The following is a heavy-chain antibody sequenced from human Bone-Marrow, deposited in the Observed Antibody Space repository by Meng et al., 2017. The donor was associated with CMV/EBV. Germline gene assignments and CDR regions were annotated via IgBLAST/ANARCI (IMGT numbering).Heavy chain of an antibody. CDR1: GGTFSSYA. V-gene: IGHV1-69*12. D-gene: IGHD1-26*01. CDR3: VRDTIVGATFWFDP. CDR2: IIPIFGTA. Sequence: QVPLVQSGAEVKKPGSSVKVSCKASGGTFSSYAISWVRQAPGQGLEWTGGIIPIFGTANYAQKFQGRVTITADESTSTAYMELSSLRSEDTAVYYCVRDTIVGATFWFDPWGQGALVTVSS. J-gene: IGHJ5*02.